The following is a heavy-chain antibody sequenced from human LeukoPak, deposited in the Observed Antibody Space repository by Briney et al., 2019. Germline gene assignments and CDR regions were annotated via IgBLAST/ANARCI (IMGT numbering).Heavy chain of an antibody. CDR3: AREHDDVWTSCDY. CDR1: GGTFSSYA. J-gene: IGHJ4*02. Sequence: SVKVSCKASGGTFSSYAISWVRQAPGQGLEWMGRIIPILGIANYAQKFQGRVTITADKSTSTAYMELSSLRSEDTAEYYCAREHDDVWTSCDYWGQGTLVTVSS. CDR2: IIPILGIA. D-gene: IGHD3/OR15-3a*01. V-gene: IGHV1-69*04.